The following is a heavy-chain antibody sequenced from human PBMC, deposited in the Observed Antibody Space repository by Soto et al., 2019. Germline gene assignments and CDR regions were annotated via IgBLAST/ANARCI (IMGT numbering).Heavy chain of an antibody. J-gene: IGHJ6*02. CDR3: ARDGIAVAGTPRHYYYYGMDV. Sequence: EVQLVESGGGLVQPWGSPRLSCPASGFTFSSYWMSWVRQAPGKGLEWVANIKQDGSEKYYVDSVKGRFTISRDNAKNSRYLQMNSLRAEDTAVYYCARDGIAVAGTPRHYYYYGMDVWGQGTTVTVSS. CDR2: IKQDGSEK. V-gene: IGHV3-7*05. D-gene: IGHD6-19*01. CDR1: GFTFSSYW.